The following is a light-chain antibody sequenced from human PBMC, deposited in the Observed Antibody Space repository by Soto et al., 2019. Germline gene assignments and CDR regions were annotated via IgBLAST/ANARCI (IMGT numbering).Light chain of an antibody. CDR3: CSYARSSTYV. CDR1: SSDVGTYNL. V-gene: IGLV2-23*01. Sequence: QSALTQPASVSGSPGQSITISCTGTSSDVGTYNLVSWYQQHPGKAPKLMIFEGSKRPSGVSNRFSGYKSGNTASLTISGLQAEDEADYYCCSYARSSTYVFGTGTKLTVL. J-gene: IGLJ1*01. CDR2: EGS.